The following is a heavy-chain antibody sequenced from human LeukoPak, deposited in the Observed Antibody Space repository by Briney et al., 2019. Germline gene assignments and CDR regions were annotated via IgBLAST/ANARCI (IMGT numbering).Heavy chain of an antibody. V-gene: IGHV3-74*01. CDR2: IESDGITT. CDR1: GFTFSSYL. D-gene: IGHD3-10*02. Sequence: GGSLRLSCAASGFTFSSYLMHWVRQAPGKGLVWVSRIESDGITTIYADSVRGRFTISRDNVKNTLYLQMDRLRAEDTAVYYCARGQNYYVNTFLDYWGQGTLVTVSS. J-gene: IGHJ4*02. CDR3: ARGQNYYVNTFLDY.